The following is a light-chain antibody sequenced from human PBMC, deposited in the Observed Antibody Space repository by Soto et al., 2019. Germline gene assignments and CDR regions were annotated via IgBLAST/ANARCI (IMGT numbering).Light chain of an antibody. V-gene: IGLV2-14*01. CDR2: DVS. Sequence: QSVLTQPASVSGSPGQSITISCTRTSSDVGGYNYVSWYQQHPGKAPKLMIYDVSNRPSGVSNRFSGSKSGNTASLTISGLQAEDEADYYCSSYTSSSTPFVFGTGTKVNVL. CDR3: SSYTSSSTPFV. CDR1: SSDVGGYNY. J-gene: IGLJ1*01.